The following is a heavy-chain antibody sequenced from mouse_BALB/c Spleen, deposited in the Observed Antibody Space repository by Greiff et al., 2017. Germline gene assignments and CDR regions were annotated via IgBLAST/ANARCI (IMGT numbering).Heavy chain of an antibody. D-gene: IGHD2-1*01. CDR3: ARCPYGNPDY. CDR1: GYTFTSYW. Sequence: QVQLKQSGAELARPGASVKLSCKASGYTFTSYWMQWVKQRPGQGLEWIGAIYPGDGDTRYTQKFKGKATLTADKSSSTAYMQLSSLASEDSAVYYCARCPYGNPDYWGQGTTLTVSS. J-gene: IGHJ2*01. V-gene: IGHV1-87*01. CDR2: IYPGDGDT.